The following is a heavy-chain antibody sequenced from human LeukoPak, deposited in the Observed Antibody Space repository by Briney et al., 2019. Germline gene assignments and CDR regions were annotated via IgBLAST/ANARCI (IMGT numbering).Heavy chain of an antibody. CDR1: GFTFNTYE. D-gene: IGHD3-10*01. Sequence: GGSLRLSCAASGFTFNTYEINWVRQAPGKGLEWVSYIGSSGSPRYYADSVKGRFTISRDNAKNLLYLQMNSRRVEDTAIYYCASEDSVVDLDIWSQGTMVIVSS. V-gene: IGHV3-48*03. J-gene: IGHJ3*02. CDR3: ASEDSVVDLDI. CDR2: IGSSGSPR.